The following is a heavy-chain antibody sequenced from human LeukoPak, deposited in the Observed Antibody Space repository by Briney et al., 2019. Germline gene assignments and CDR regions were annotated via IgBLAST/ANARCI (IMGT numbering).Heavy chain of an antibody. CDR3: AREDGWFGELSLDY. D-gene: IGHD3-10*01. V-gene: IGHV1-69*05. CDR1: GGTFSSYA. Sequence: ASVKVSCKASGGTFSSYAISWVRQAPGHGLEWMGRIIPIFGTANYAQKFQGRGTITTDESTSTAYMELSSLRSEDTAVYYCAREDGWFGELSLDYWGQGTLVTVSS. J-gene: IGHJ4*02. CDR2: IIPIFGTA.